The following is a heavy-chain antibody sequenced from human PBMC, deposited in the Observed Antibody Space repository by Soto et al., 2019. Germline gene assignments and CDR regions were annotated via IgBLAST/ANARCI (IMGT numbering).Heavy chain of an antibody. CDR1: GGSISSSSYY. CDR3: ARQQLVPYYYYGMDV. J-gene: IGHJ6*02. D-gene: IGHD6-13*01. Sequence: QLQLQESGPGLVKPSETLSLTCTVSGGSISSSSYYWGWIRQPPGKGLEWIGSIYYSGSTYYNPSLKSRVPISVDTSKNQFSLKLSSVTAADTAVYYCARQQLVPYYYYGMDVWGQGTTVTVSS. CDR2: IYYSGST. V-gene: IGHV4-39*01.